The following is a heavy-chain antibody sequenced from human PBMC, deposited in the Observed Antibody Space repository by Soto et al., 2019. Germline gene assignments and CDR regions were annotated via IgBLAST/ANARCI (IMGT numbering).Heavy chain of an antibody. D-gene: IGHD7-27*01. CDR2: ISSTTNYI. CDR3: ARESEDLTSNFAY. CDR1: GFTFTRYS. V-gene: IGHV3-21*06. Sequence: EVQLVESGGGLVKPGGSLRLSCAASGFTFTRYSMNWVRQAPGKGLEWVSSISSTTNYIYYGDSMKGRFTISRDNAKNSLYLEMKSLRAEDTAVYYCARESEDLTSNFAYWGQGTLVTVSS. J-gene: IGHJ4*02.